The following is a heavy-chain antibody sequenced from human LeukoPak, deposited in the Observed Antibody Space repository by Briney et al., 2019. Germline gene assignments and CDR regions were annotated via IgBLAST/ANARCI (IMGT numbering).Heavy chain of an antibody. D-gene: IGHD3-9*01. Sequence: GGSLRLSCAASGFTFSSYAMSWVRQAPGKGLEWVSAISGSGGSTFYADSVKGRFTISRDNSRNTLYLQMNSLRAEDTAVYYCAKANAGRYFDWLAPFDYWGQGTLVTVSS. V-gene: IGHV3-23*01. CDR1: GFTFSSYA. CDR2: ISGSGGST. CDR3: AKANAGRYFDWLAPFDY. J-gene: IGHJ4*02.